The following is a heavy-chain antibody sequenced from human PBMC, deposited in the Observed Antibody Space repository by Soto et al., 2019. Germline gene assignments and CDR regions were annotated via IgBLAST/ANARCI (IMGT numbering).Heavy chain of an antibody. Sequence: ASVKVSCKASGYTFTSYGISWVRQAPGQGLEWMGWISAYNGNTDYAQKLQGRVTMTTDTSTSTAYMELRSLRSDDTAVYYCARDRTSYDFWSGYNTEDYYYYYGMDVWGQGTTVTVSS. V-gene: IGHV1-18*04. J-gene: IGHJ6*02. CDR3: ARDRTSYDFWSGYNTEDYYYYYGMDV. CDR1: GYTFTSYG. CDR2: ISAYNGNT. D-gene: IGHD3-3*01.